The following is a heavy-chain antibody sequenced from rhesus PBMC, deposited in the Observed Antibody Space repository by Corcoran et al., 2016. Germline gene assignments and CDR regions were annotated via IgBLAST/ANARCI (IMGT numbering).Heavy chain of an antibody. V-gene: IGHV4-165*02. CDR1: GGSISGYY. D-gene: IGHD6-13*01. J-gene: IGHJ4*01. Sequence: QVQLPESGPGLVKPSETLSLTCPVSGGSISGYYWHWLRPPPANGVEWIGDIVGSSGSTYYNPSLKSRVTISTDTSKNQFSLKLSSVTAADTAVYYCARNLGYSSWSHFDYWGQGVLVTVSS. CDR2: IVGSSGST. CDR3: ARNLGYSSWSHFDY.